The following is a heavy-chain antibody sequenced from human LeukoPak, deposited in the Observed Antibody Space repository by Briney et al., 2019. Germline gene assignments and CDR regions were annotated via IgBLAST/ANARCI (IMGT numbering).Heavy chain of an antibody. V-gene: IGHV3-23*01. CDR1: GFTFSSYA. CDR2: ISGSGGST. CDR3: ARGHSGWYDY. J-gene: IGHJ4*02. Sequence: GGSLRLSCAASGFTFSSYAMSWVRQAPGKGLEWVSAISGSGGSTYYADSVKGRFTISRDNAKNTLYLQMNSLRAEDTAVYYCARGHSGWYDYWGQGTLVTVSS. D-gene: IGHD6-19*01.